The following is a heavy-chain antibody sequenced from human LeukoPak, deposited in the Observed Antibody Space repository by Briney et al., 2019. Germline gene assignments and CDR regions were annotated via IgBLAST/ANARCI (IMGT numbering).Heavy chain of an antibody. CDR1: GFTFTSYG. J-gene: IGHJ4*02. CDR2: ISGSGGST. CDR3: ARDRHKYNYDSGGYPPY. D-gene: IGHD3-22*01. V-gene: IGHV3-23*01. Sequence: GGSLRLSCAASGFTFTSYGMSWVRQAPGKGLEWVSAISGSGGSTYYADSVKGRFTISRDNCKNTLYMQMNTLRAEDTAVYYCARDRHKYNYDSGGYPPYWGQGTLVAVSS.